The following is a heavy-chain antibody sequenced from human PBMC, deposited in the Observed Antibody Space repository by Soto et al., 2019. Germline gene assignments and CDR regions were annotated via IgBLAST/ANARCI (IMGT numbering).Heavy chain of an antibody. CDR1: GGTFSSYA. D-gene: IGHD6-19*01. CDR3: ARDIRDPYSSGWLMTHYYYGMDV. Sequence: SVKVSCKASGGTFSSYAISWVRQAPGQGLEWMGGIIPIFGTANYAQKFQGRVTITADESTSTAYMELSSLRSEDTAVYYCARDIRDPYSSGWLMTHYYYGMDVWGQGTTVTAP. V-gene: IGHV1-69*13. J-gene: IGHJ6*02. CDR2: IIPIFGTA.